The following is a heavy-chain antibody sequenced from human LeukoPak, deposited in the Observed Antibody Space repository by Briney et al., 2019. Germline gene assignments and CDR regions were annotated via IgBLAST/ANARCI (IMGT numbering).Heavy chain of an antibody. CDR3: ARGRVAAAGTKWYYGMDV. D-gene: IGHD6-13*01. J-gene: IGHJ6*02. CDR2: IYYSGST. Sequence: PSETLSLTCTVSGGSISSYYWSWIRQPPGKGLEWIGYIYYSGSTNYNPSLKSRVIISVDTSKNQFSLKLSSVTAADTAVYYCARGRVAAAGTKWYYGMDVWGQGTTVTVSS. CDR1: GGSISSYY. V-gene: IGHV4-59*01.